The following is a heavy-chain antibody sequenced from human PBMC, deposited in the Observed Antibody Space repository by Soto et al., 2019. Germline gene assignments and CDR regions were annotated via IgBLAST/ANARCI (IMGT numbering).Heavy chain of an antibody. CDR2: IYYSGST. CDR1: GGSISSYY. CDR3: ARTLGYCTNGVCYPRWFDP. V-gene: IGHV4-59*01. Sequence: SETLSLTCTVSGGSISSYYRSWIRQPPGKGLEWIGYIYYSGSTNYNPSLKSRVTISVDTSKNQFSLKLSSVTAADTAVYYCARTLGYCTNGVCYPRWFDPWGQGTLVTVSS. D-gene: IGHD2-8*01. J-gene: IGHJ5*02.